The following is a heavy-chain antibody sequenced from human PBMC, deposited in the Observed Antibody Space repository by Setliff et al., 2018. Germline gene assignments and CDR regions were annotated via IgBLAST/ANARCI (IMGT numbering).Heavy chain of an antibody. D-gene: IGHD3-10*01. V-gene: IGHV3-23*01. CDR2: VSGSGVNT. J-gene: IGHJ5*02. CDR3: AKDLGVNFGELIA. CDR1: GFTFSNCA. Sequence: GGSLRLSCAASGFTFSNCAMNWARQAPGKGLEWVSGVSGSGVNTFYADSVKGRFTISRDDSKNTLYLQMDSLRTEDTALYYCAKDLGVNFGELIAWGQGTLVTVSS.